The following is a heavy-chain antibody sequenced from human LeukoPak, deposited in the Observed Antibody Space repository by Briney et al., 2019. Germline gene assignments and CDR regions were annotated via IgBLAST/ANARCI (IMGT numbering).Heavy chain of an antibody. D-gene: IGHD3-22*01. CDR2: IKQDGSEK. CDR1: GFTFSSYW. V-gene: IGHV3-7*01. CDR3: ARDPGKYYDSSGYAGRNLDY. J-gene: IGHJ4*02. Sequence: GGSLRLSCAASGFTFSSYWMSWVRQAPGKGLEWVANIKQDGSEKYYVDSVKGRFTISRDNAKNSLYLQMNSLRAEDTAVYYCARDPGKYYDSSGYAGRNLDYWGQGTLVTVSS.